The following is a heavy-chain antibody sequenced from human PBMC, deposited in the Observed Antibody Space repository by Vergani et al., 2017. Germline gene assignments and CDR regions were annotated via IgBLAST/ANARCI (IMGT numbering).Heavy chain of an antibody. CDR3: ARCFRDEGRIYGGTVENWFDP. Sequence: QLQLQESGPGLVKPSETLSLTCTVSGGSITYGAFYWGWIRQSPGKGLEWIGSIYYSENKFYNPSLESRVTLSIDTTKNQFSLKLKSVTAADTAVYYCARCFRDEGRIYGGTVENWFDPWGQGTLVTVSS. CDR2: IYYSENK. J-gene: IGHJ5*02. V-gene: IGHV4-39*01. CDR1: GGSITYGAFY. D-gene: IGHD2-15*01.